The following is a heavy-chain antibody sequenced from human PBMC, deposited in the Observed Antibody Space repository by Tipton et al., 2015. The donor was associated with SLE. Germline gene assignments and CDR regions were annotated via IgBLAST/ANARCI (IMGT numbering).Heavy chain of an antibody. Sequence: GLVKPSETLSVTCTVSGGSISSHSWSWIRQPPGKGLEWIGSYYYYGSTSHNPSLKSRVTMSVDTSKNQFSLKMRSVSAADTAVYYCAREGTEYGSDFDAWGQGTLVTVSS. D-gene: IGHD2-21*02. V-gene: IGHV4-59*11. J-gene: IGHJ5*02. CDR2: YYYYGST. CDR1: GGSISSHS. CDR3: AREGTEYGSDFDA.